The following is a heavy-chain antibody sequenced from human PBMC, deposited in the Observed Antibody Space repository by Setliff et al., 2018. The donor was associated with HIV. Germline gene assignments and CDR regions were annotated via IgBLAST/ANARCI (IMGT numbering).Heavy chain of an antibody. D-gene: IGHD3-22*01. CDR3: AGGPMIARVLDY. CDR2: MNPNSGNT. CDR1: GYTFNSYD. V-gene: IGHV1-8*01. Sequence: GASVKVSCKASGYTFNSYDINWVRQTTGQGLEWMGWMNPNSGNTGNAQKFQGRVTMTRDTSINTAYMELTSLRSEDTAVYYCAGGPMIARVLDYWGQGTLVTV. J-gene: IGHJ4*02.